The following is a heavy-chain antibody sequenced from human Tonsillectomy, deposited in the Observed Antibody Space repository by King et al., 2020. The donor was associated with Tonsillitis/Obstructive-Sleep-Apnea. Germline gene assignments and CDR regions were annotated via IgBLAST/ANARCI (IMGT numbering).Heavy chain of an antibody. J-gene: IGHJ6*04. Sequence: QLVQSGAEVKKPGASVKVSCKASGYTFTGYYMHWVRQAPGQGLEWMGRINPNSGGTNYAQKFQGRVTMTRATSISTAYMELSRLRSDDTAVYYCARDDGHYDILTGYYVWGKGTTVTVSS. CDR3: ARDDGHYDILTGYYV. V-gene: IGHV1-2*06. CDR2: INPNSGGT. CDR1: GYTFTGYY. D-gene: IGHD3-9*01.